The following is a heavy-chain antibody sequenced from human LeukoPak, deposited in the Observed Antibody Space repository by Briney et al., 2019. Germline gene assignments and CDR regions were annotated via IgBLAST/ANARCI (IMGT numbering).Heavy chain of an antibody. CDR2: ISSSGNTI. J-gene: IGHJ4*02. V-gene: IGHV3-48*03. D-gene: IGHD3-10*01. CDR1: GFTFSTYE. CDR3: ARVVVRGVLILRY. Sequence: GGSLRLSCVVSGFTFSTYEMNWVRQAPGKGLEWVSYISSSGNTIFYADSVRGRFTISRDNAKNSLYLQMNSLRAEDTAVYYCARVVVRGVLILRYWGQGTLVTVSS.